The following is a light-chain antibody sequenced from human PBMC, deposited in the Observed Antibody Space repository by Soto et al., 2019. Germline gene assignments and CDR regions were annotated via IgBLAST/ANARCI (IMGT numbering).Light chain of an antibody. V-gene: IGKV3-15*01. CDR3: QQYNSYWT. Sequence: ETVMTQSPATLSVSPGERATLSCRASQSVSSKLAWYQQKPGQAPRLLMYGASTRATGIPARFSGSGSGTEFTLTISSLQSEDFAVYYCQQYNSYWTFGQGTKVEIK. CDR1: QSVSSK. CDR2: GAS. J-gene: IGKJ1*01.